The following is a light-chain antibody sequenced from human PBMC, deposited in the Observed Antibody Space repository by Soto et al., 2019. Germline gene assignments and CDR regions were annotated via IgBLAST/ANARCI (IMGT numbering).Light chain of an antibody. V-gene: IGLV2-14*01. Sequence: QSALTQPASVSGSPGQSITLSCTGTSSDVGGYNYVSWYQQYPGKAPQLMIFEVSNRPSGVSNRFSGSKSGNTASLTISGLQAEDEADYYCSSYVNYNTFVIFGGGTKLTVL. CDR1: SSDVGGYNY. CDR2: EVS. J-gene: IGLJ2*01. CDR3: SSYVNYNTFVI.